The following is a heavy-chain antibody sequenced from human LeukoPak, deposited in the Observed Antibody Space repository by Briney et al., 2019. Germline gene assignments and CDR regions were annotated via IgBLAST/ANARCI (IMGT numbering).Heavy chain of an antibody. CDR3: AKRPGYCSSTSCYRYFDY. Sequence: SETLSLTFAVYGGSFSGYYWSWIRQPPGKGLEWIGEINHSGSTNYNPSLKSRVTISVDTSKNQFSLKLSSVTAADTAVYYCAKRPGYCSSTSCYRYFDYWGQGTLVTVSS. CDR2: INHSGST. V-gene: IGHV4-34*01. CDR1: GGSFSGYY. D-gene: IGHD2-2*03. J-gene: IGHJ4*02.